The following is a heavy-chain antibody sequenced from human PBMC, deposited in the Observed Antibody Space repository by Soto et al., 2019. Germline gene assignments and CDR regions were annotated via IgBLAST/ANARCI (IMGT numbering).Heavy chain of an antibody. Sequence: QVQLVESGGGVVQPGRSLRLSCAASGFTFSSYAMHWVRQAPGKGLEWVAVISYDGSNKYYADSVKGRFTISRDNSQNTLYLQMNSLRAEDTAVYYCARGPPVVWHYYYYGMDVWGQGTTVTVSS. D-gene: IGHD2-15*01. V-gene: IGHV3-30-3*01. J-gene: IGHJ6*02. CDR1: GFTFSSYA. CDR2: ISYDGSNK. CDR3: ARGPPVVWHYYYYGMDV.